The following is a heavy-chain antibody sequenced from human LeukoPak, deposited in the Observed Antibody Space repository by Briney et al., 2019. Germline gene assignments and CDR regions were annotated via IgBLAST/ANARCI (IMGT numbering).Heavy chain of an antibody. CDR3: ARDSKPLYYYDSSGYSFDY. CDR2: IYYSGST. Sequence: SETLSLTCTVSGGSISSSSYYWGWIRQPPGKGLEWIGSIYYSGSTYYNPSLKSRVTISVDTSKNQFSLKLTSVTAADTAVYYCARDSKPLYYYDSSGYSFDYWGQGTLVTVSS. CDR1: GGSISSSSYY. D-gene: IGHD3-22*01. V-gene: IGHV4-39*07. J-gene: IGHJ4*02.